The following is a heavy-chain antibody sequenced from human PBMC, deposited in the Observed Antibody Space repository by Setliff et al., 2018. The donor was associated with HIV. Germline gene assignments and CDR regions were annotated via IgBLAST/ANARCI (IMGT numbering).Heavy chain of an antibody. J-gene: IGHJ5*02. V-gene: IGHV4-39*02. CDR2: IYYSGTT. Sequence: SETLSLTCSVSGGSISRDSFYWGWFRQPPGEGLEWIVSIYYSGTTYYAPSLETRLTISVDTSTNQFSLKLTSVTAADKAMYFCAGDSGYPSNWFDPWGQGILVTVSS. D-gene: IGHD3-22*01. CDR1: GGSISRDSFY. CDR3: AGDSGYPSNWFDP.